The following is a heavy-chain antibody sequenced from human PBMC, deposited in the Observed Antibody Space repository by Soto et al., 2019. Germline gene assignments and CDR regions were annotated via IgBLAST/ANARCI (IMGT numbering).Heavy chain of an antibody. Sequence: QVQLVESGGGVVQPGRSLRLSCAASGFTFSSYAMHWVRQAPGKGLEWVAVISYDGSNKYYADSVKGRFTISRDNSKNTLYLQMNSLRAEDTAVYYCARGRTRTAPFDYWGQGTLVTVSS. CDR2: ISYDGSNK. J-gene: IGHJ4*02. CDR1: GFTFSSYA. V-gene: IGHV3-30-3*01. D-gene: IGHD1-7*01. CDR3: ARGRTRTAPFDY.